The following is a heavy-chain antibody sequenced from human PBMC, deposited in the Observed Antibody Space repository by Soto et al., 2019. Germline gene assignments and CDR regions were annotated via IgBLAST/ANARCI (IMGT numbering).Heavy chain of an antibody. CDR3: ARGPPGYCSGGSCYGANYYYGMDV. V-gene: IGHV1-46*03. D-gene: IGHD2-15*01. Sequence: ASVKVSCKASGYTFTSTWMHWVRQAPGQGLEWMGIINPYGGAATYAEKFQGRVTMTRDTSTATDYMELSSLRSEDTAVYYCARGPPGYCSGGSCYGANYYYGMDVWGQGTTVTVSS. CDR2: INPYGGAA. CDR1: GYTFTSTW. J-gene: IGHJ6*02.